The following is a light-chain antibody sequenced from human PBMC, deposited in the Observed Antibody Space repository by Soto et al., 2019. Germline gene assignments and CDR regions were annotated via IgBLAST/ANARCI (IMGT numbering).Light chain of an antibody. CDR2: HAS. CDR3: QHRSNWPQT. Sequence: EIVLTQSPATLSLSPGERATLSCRASQSVSDSLAWFQHKPGQAPRPLIFHASSRAAGTPARFSGSGSGTDFSLTISSLEPEDFAVYYCQHRSNWPQTFGQGTRVEF. V-gene: IGKV3-11*01. CDR1: QSVSDS. J-gene: IGKJ1*01.